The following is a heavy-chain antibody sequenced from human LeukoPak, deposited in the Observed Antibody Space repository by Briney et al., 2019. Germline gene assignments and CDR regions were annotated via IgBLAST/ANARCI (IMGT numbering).Heavy chain of an antibody. CDR1: GYTFTSYG. V-gene: IGHV1-18*01. Sequence: SVKVSCKASGYTFTSYGISRVRQAPGQGLEWMGWISAYNGNTNYAQKLQGRVTMTTDTSTSTAYMELRSLRSDDTAVYYCARAGETILGAPNWFAPWGKEPLVTVSS. CDR2: ISAYNGNT. CDR3: ARAGETILGAPNWFAP. J-gene: IGHJ5*02. D-gene: IGHD3-3*01.